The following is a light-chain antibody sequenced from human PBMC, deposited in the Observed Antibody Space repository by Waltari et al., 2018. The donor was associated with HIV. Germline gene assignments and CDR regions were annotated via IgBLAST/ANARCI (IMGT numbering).Light chain of an antibody. CDR3: QAWDSFTGL. Sequence: SFELTQPPSVSVSPGQTARIPRPGDKLGGNYVSWYQQRPGQSPVLIIYQDTKRPSGIPGRFSGSNSGNTVTLTISGTQALDEADYYCQAWDSFTGLFGGGTKLTVL. CDR1: KLGGNY. CDR2: QDT. V-gene: IGLV3-1*01. J-gene: IGLJ2*01.